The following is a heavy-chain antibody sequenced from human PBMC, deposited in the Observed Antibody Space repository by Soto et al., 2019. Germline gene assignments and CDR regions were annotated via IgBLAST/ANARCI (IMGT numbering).Heavy chain of an antibody. J-gene: IGHJ6*02. CDR2: INPNSGGT. Sequence: GASVKVSCKASGYTFTGYYMHWVRQAPGQGLEWMGWINPNSGGTNYAQKFQGWVTMTRDTSISTAYMELSRLRSDDTAVYYCARDQSEKVHISGWFSVRGGMDVWGQGTTVTVSS. CDR1: GYTFTGYY. CDR3: ARDQSEKVHISGWFSVRGGMDV. V-gene: IGHV1-2*04. D-gene: IGHD6-19*01.